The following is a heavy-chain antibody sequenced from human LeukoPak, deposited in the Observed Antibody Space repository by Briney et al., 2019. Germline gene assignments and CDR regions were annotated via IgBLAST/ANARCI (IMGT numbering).Heavy chain of an antibody. CDR1: GYTFTRYY. CDR3: AKEENYYDSSGYRHNAY. J-gene: IGHJ4*02. D-gene: IGHD3-22*01. V-gene: IGHV1-46*01. Sequence: ASVKVSCKASGYTFTRYYLHWVRQAPAQGLEWMCIINPSGGRTNNAQQFQGRVIMTRDTSTSTVYMQLRSLRAEDTAVYYCAKEENYYDSSGYRHNAYWGQGTLVTVSS. CDR2: INPSGGRT.